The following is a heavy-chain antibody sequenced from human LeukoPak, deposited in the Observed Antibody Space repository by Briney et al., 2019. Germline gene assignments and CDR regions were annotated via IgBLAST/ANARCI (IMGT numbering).Heavy chain of an antibody. CDR3: AKEARFAYYDTFEY. V-gene: IGHV3-30*02. D-gene: IGHD3-16*01. CDR1: GFSFSTAG. Sequence: GGTLRLSCLGSGFSFSTAGIQWVRPAPGKGLEWVTHIRFKGKNTNYVDPVKGRFTISRDTSKNTVYLQMNNVRPEDTAVYYCAKEARFAYYDTFEYWGRGTVVTVSS. J-gene: IGHJ4*02. CDR2: IRFKGKNT.